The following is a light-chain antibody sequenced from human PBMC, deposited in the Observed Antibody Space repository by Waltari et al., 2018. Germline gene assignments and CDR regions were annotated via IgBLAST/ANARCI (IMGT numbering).Light chain of an antibody. J-gene: IGLJ1*01. CDR2: EVS. Sequence: QSALTQPASVSGSPGQSITISCSGTDSDVGAYDFVSWYQQHPGKAPHLIIYEVSNRPSGISNRSPASKSGNTASLTISGLQAEDEADYYCSSYTTSSAPGVFGTGTRVTVL. CDR1: DSDVGAYDF. V-gene: IGLV2-14*01. CDR3: SSYTTSSAPGV.